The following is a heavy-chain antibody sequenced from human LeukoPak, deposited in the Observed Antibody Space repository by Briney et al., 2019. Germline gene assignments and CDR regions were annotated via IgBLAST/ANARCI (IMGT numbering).Heavy chain of an antibody. J-gene: IGHJ4*01. CDR2: LSSSGSDI. CDR3: ARGVTAGDY. D-gene: IGHD2-21*02. Sequence: GGSLNLFCAASGFTFSGYTMNWVRQAPTKGLEWVSSLSSSGSDIYYADSVKGRFTISRDNAKNSLYLQMNNLRAEDTALYYGARGVTAGDYWGQGTLVTVSS. V-gene: IGHV3-21*01. CDR1: GFTFSGYT.